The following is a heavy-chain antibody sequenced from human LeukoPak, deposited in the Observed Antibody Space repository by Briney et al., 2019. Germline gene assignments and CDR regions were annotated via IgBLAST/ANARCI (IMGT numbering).Heavy chain of an antibody. CDR2: IIPIFGTA. CDR3: ARDSDYYDSSGHCCILDH. J-gene: IGHJ4*02. CDR1: GGTFSSYA. D-gene: IGHD3-22*01. Sequence: GASVKVSCKASGGTFSSYAISWVRQAPGQGLEWMGGIIPIFGTANYAQKFQGRVTITADESTSTAYMELSSLRSEDTAVYYCARDSDYYDSSGHCCILDHWGQGILVTVSS. V-gene: IGHV1-69*13.